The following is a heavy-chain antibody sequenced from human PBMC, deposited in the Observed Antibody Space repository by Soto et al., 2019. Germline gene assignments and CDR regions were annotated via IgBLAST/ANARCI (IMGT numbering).Heavy chain of an antibody. CDR3: ARLPTSGYHTHYYYAMDV. CDR2: ISPYNDYT. V-gene: IGHV1-18*01. D-gene: IGHD5-12*01. Sequence: QAQLEQSGAEVKKPGASVKVACKASGYTFYNYGIIWVRQAPGHGLEWMGWISPYNDYTNYAQKFQGRVSMTTDTSTSTAFMELRSLTSDDTAVYFCARLPTSGYHTHYYYAMDVWGQGTTVTVSS. CDR1: GYTFYNYG. J-gene: IGHJ6*02.